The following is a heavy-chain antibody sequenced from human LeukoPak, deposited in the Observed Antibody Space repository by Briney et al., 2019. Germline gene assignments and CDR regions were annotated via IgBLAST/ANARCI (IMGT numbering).Heavy chain of an antibody. CDR1: GGSCDDYY. Sequence: PSETLSLTCAVYGGSCDDYYCSWIRQPPGKGMEWIGEIHPSGIFYSHSSLMSRVTISIDTSKSQFTLRLTSMTAADTGFYYCARGTDRSKAGDHWGQGSLVTVSS. CDR2: IHPSGIF. V-gene: IGHV4-34*01. J-gene: IGHJ4*02. CDR3: ARGTDRSKAGDH.